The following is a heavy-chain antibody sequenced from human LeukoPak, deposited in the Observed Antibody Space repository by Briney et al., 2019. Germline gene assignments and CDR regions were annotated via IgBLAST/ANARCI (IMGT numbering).Heavy chain of an antibody. D-gene: IGHD1-26*01. CDR1: GYTFTGYY. CDR2: INPNSGGT. CDR3: AKVGGTDNIDY. J-gene: IGHJ4*02. V-gene: IGHV1-2*02. Sequence: ASVKVSCKASGYTFTGYYIHWVRQAPGQGLEWMGWINPNSGGTNYALKFQGRVTLTRDTSISTAYMELSRLRSDDTAVYYCAKVGGTDNIDYWGQGTLVTVYS.